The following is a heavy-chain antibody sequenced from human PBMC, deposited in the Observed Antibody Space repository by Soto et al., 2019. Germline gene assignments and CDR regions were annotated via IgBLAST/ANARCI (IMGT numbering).Heavy chain of an antibody. D-gene: IGHD3-10*01. CDR2: IDPSDSYT. CDR3: ARHEGFLMDV. J-gene: IGHJ6*02. CDR1: GYSFTSYW. V-gene: IGHV5-10-1*01. Sequence: HGESLKISCKGSGYSFTSYWISWVRQMPGKGLEWMGRIDPSDSYTNYSPSFQGHVTISADKSISTAYLQWSSLKASDTAMYYCARHEGFLMDVWGQGTTVTVSS.